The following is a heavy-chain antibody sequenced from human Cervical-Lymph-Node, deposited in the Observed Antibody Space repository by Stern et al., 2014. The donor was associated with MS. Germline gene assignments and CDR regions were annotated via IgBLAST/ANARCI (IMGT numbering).Heavy chain of an antibody. D-gene: IGHD1-26*01. Sequence: EVQLVDSGGGLVQPGGSLRLSCAASGVTFSSYVMHWVRQATGKGLEWVSAIGTAGDTYYPVSVKGRSTISRENAKNSLYLQMNSLRAGDTAVYYCARASGSLLGYWGQGTLVTVSS. CDR2: IGTAGDT. V-gene: IGHV3-13*01. CDR1: GVTFSSYV. CDR3: ARASGSLLGY. J-gene: IGHJ4*02.